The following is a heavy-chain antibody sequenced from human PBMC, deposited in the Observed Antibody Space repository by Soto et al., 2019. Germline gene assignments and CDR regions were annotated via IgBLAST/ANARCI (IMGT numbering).Heavy chain of an antibody. CDR3: ARQYYYGSVVNYYYYGMDV. CDR1: GYSFTYYW. Sequence: GESLKISCKGSGYSFTYYWIGWVRQMPGKGLEWMGIIYPADSNVRYSPSFQGQVTISVDKSISTAYLQWTSLKASDTAIYYCARQYYYGSVVNYYYYGMDVWGQGTTVTVSS. J-gene: IGHJ6*02. V-gene: IGHV5-51*01. D-gene: IGHD3-10*01. CDR2: IYPADSNV.